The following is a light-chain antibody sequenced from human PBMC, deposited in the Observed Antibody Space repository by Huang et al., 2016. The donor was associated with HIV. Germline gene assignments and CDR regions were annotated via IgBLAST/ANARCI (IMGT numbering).Light chain of an antibody. Sequence: DIQMTQSPSTLSASVGDRVTITCRASQSISSWLAWYQQKPGKAPKLLIYDASSLESGVPSRFSGSGSGTEFPLTINSLQPENFATYYCQQYNSYPWTFGQGTKVEVK. V-gene: IGKV1-5*01. CDR3: QQYNSYPWT. J-gene: IGKJ1*01. CDR2: DAS. CDR1: QSISSW.